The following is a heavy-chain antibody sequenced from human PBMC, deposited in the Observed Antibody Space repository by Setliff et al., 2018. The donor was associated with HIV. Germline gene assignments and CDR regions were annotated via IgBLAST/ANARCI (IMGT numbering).Heavy chain of an antibody. CDR2: ISAYSGNT. CDR1: GYTFTDYA. D-gene: IGHD6-19*01. J-gene: IGHJ6*02. Sequence: ASVKVSCKASGYTFTDYAMNWVRQAPGQGLEWMGWISAYSGNTNYAQKLQGRVTMTTDTSTNTASMELRSLRSDDTAVYFCARLGSGWSDSYYYAMDVWGQGTTVTVSS. CDR3: ARLGSGWSDSYYYAMDV. V-gene: IGHV1-18*01.